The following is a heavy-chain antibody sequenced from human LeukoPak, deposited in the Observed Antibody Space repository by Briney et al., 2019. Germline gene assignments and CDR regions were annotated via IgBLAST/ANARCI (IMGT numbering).Heavy chain of an antibody. V-gene: IGHV3-74*01. D-gene: IGHD2-15*01. J-gene: IGHJ3*02. CDR2: INSDGRSI. CDR3: ASGGRVGDIFDI. Sequence: GGSLRLSCAASGFTFSTNWMYWVRQAPGKGLVWVSRINSDGRSIGYADSVKGRFTISRDNAYNTLYLQMNSLRAEDTALYYGASGGRVGDIFDIWGQGTMVRVSS. CDR1: GFTFSTNW.